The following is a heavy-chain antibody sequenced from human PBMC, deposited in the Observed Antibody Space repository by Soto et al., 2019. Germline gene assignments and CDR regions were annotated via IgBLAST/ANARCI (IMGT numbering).Heavy chain of an antibody. J-gene: IGHJ4*02. Sequence: EVQLVESGGGLVQPGGSLRLSCVASGFTFSSYWMHWVRQAPGKGLVWVSRINNDGSSTTYADSVKGRFTISRDNAKNTLYLQMNSLRAEDTAVYYCARGQYFGSGSYYNNYWGQGTLVTVSS. V-gene: IGHV3-74*01. D-gene: IGHD3-10*01. CDR2: INNDGSST. CDR3: ARGQYFGSGSYYNNY. CDR1: GFTFSSYW.